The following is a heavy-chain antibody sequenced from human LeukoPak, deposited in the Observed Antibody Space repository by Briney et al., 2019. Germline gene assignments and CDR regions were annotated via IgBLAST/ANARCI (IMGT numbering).Heavy chain of an antibody. Sequence: PSETLSLTCTVSGVSISSYYWSWIRQPPGKGLELIGYIYYSGSTNYNPSLKSRVTISVDTSKNQFSLKLSSVTAADTAVYYCARHEEGYDHFDYWGQGTLVTVSS. V-gene: IGHV4-59*08. CDR1: GVSISSYY. CDR3: ARHEEGYDHFDY. D-gene: IGHD5-12*01. J-gene: IGHJ4*02. CDR2: IYYSGST.